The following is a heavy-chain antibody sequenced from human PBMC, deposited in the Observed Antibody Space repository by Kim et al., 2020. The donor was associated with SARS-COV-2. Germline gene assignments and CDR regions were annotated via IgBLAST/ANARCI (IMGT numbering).Heavy chain of an antibody. D-gene: IGHD2-2*01. V-gene: IGHV4-59*01. CDR3: ARSSTSGNRYFDY. J-gene: IGHJ4*02. Sequence: YNPSLKSRVTISVDTSKNQCSLEVSSVTAADTALYYCARSSTSGNRYFDYWGQGALVTVSS.